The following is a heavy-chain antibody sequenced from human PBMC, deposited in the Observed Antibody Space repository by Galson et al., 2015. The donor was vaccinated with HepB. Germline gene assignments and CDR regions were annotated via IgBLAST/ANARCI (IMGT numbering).Heavy chain of an antibody. J-gene: IGHJ5*02. CDR2: IYYSGST. Sequence: TLSLTCTVSGGSISSGGYYWSWIRQHPGKGLEWIGYIYYSGSTYYNPSLKSRVTISVDTSKNQFSLKLSSVTAADTAVYYCARAGGVLLWFGELVSWFDPWGQGTLVTVSS. CDR3: ARAGGVLLWFGELVSWFDP. CDR1: GGSISSGGYY. D-gene: IGHD3-10*01. V-gene: IGHV4-31*03.